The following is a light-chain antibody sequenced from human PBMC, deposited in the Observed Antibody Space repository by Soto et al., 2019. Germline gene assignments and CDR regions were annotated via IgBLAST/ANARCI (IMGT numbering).Light chain of an antibody. Sequence: QSALTQPRSVSGSPGQSVTISCTGTSSDVGGYNYVSWYQQHPGQAPKLMIYDVSKRPSGVPDRFSGSKSGNTASLTISGLQAEDEADYYCCSYAGSDTYVFGTGTKLTVL. V-gene: IGLV2-11*01. CDR1: SSDVGGYNY. J-gene: IGLJ1*01. CDR3: CSYAGSDTYV. CDR2: DVS.